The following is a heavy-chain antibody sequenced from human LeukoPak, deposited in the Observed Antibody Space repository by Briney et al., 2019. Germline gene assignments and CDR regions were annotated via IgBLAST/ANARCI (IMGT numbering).Heavy chain of an antibody. CDR3: ASGRKLGLYGMDV. V-gene: IGHV4-59*08. D-gene: IGHD1-14*01. J-gene: IGHJ6*02. Sequence: SETLSLTCTVSGGSISSYYWSWIRQPPGKGLEWIGYIYYSGSTYYNPSLKSRVTISVDTSKNQFSLKLSSVTAADTAVYYCASGRKLGLYGMDVWGQGTTVTVSS. CDR2: IYYSGST. CDR1: GGSISSYY.